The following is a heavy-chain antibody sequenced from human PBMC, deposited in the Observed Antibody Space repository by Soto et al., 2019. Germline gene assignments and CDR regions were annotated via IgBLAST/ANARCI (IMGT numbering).Heavy chain of an antibody. D-gene: IGHD3-10*01. J-gene: IGHJ4*02. Sequence: QVKLVQSGAEVKKPGASVKVSCKASGYTFTNYNINWVRQATGQGREWMGWMNPNSGNTGYAQKFQGRVTMTRDTSISTAYLELSSLKSEDTAVYYCAREDFYGSGSYNYWGQGTLVTVSS. CDR2: MNPNSGNT. CDR1: GYTFTNYN. V-gene: IGHV1-8*01. CDR3: AREDFYGSGSYNY.